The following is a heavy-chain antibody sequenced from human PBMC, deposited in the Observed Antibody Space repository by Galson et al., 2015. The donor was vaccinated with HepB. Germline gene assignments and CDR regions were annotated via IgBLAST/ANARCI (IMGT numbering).Heavy chain of an antibody. J-gene: IGHJ4*02. D-gene: IGHD6-13*01. Sequence: SLRLSCAASGFTFSSYAMHWVRQAPGKGLEWVAVISYDGSNKYYADSVKGRFTISRDNSKNTLYLQMNSLRAEDTAVYYCARAYSYSSSWGYWGQGTLVTVSS. CDR2: ISYDGSNK. CDR1: GFTFSSYA. CDR3: ARAYSYSSSWGY. V-gene: IGHV3-30-3*01.